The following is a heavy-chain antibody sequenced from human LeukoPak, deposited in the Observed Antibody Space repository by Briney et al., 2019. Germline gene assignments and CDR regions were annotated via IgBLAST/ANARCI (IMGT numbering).Heavy chain of an antibody. V-gene: IGHV3-33*06. J-gene: IGHJ4*02. CDR3: AKYDNSGKAGGY. CDR1: GFTFSNYG. Sequence: PGGSLRLSCAASGFTFSNYGMHWVRQAPGKGLEWVAVISYDGSNKYYADSVKGRFTIPRDNSRNTLYLQMNSLRAEDTAMYYCAKYDNSGKAGGYWGQGTLVTVS. CDR2: ISYDGSNK. D-gene: IGHD3-22*01.